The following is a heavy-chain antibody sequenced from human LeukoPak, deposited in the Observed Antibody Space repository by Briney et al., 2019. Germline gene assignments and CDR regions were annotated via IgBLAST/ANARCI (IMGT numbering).Heavy chain of an antibody. CDR3: ASSRAGGWESQHDY. D-gene: IGHD1-26*01. CDR1: GGSFSGYY. Sequence: PSETLSLTCAVYGGSFSGYYWSWIRQPPGKGLEWIGEINHSGSTNYNPSLKSRVTISVDTSKNQFSLKLSSVTAADTAVYYCASSRAGGWESQHDYWGQGTLVTVSS. J-gene: IGHJ4*02. CDR2: INHSGST. V-gene: IGHV4-34*01.